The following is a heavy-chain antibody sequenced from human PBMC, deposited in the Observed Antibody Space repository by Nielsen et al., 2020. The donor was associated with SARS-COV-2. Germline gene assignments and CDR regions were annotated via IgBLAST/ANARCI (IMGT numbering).Heavy chain of an antibody. Sequence: ASVKVSCKASGYTFTSSGISWVRQAPGQGLERMGWINPKSGGTNYAQKIQGWVTMTRDTSISTAYMELSRLRSDDTAVYYCAREEIGVYGDYFYYYYGMDVWGQGTTVTVSS. J-gene: IGHJ6*02. CDR3: AREEIGVYGDYFYYYYGMDV. CDR1: GYTFTSSG. D-gene: IGHD4-17*01. CDR2: INPKSGGT. V-gene: IGHV1-2*04.